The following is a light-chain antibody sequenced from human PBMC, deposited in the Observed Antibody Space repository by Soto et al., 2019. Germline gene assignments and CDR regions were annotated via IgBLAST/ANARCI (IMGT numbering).Light chain of an antibody. Sequence: DIVLTQSPGTLSLSLGERATLSCRASQSVSSSYLAWYQHKPGQAPRLLIYGSSIKARVIPDRFSGSGAGTDFTHTSSRLEPEDVAVYYCQQYGSSPHTFGQGTKLEIK. J-gene: IGKJ2*01. CDR1: QSVSSSY. V-gene: IGKV3-20*01. CDR3: QQYGSSPHT. CDR2: GSS.